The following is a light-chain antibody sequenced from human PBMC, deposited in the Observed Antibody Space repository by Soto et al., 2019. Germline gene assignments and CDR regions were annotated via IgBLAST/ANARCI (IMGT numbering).Light chain of an antibody. Sequence: EVVMTQSPATLSVSPGERATLSCRASESVSSNLAWYQQRPGQAPRLVIYGASTRATGIPARFSGGGSGTEFTLPIISLQSEDFEVYYCQQYNSWPPITFGQGTRLEIK. J-gene: IGKJ5*01. CDR1: ESVSSN. CDR2: GAS. V-gene: IGKV3-15*01. CDR3: QQYNSWPPIT.